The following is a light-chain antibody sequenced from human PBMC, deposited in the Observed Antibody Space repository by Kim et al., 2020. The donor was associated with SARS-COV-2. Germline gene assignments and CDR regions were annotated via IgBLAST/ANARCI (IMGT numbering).Light chain of an antibody. CDR3: QQYGSSPYT. Sequence: LSPGERATLSCRASQSVSKNYLAWYQQKPGQAPRLLIYGASSRPTGIPDRFSGSGSGTDFILTISRLEPEDFAVYYCQQYGSSPYTFGQGTKLEI. CDR2: GAS. J-gene: IGKJ2*01. V-gene: IGKV3-20*01. CDR1: QSVSKNY.